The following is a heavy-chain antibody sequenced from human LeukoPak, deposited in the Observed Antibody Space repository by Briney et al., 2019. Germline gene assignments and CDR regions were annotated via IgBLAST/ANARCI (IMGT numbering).Heavy chain of an antibody. V-gene: IGHV4-34*01. CDR3: ARGMITIFGVGNWFDP. Sequence: PSETLSLTCAVYGGSFSGYYWSWIRQPPGKGLEWIGEINHSGSTNYNPSLKSRVTISVDTSKNQFSLKLISVTAADTAVYYCARGMITIFGVGNWFDPWGQGTLVTVSS. D-gene: IGHD3-3*01. CDR2: INHSGST. CDR1: GGSFSGYY. J-gene: IGHJ5*02.